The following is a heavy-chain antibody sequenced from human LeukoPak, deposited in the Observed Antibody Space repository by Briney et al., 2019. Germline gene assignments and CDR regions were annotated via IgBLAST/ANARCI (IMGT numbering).Heavy chain of an antibody. CDR2: LTNSGSNT. J-gene: IGHJ4*02. CDR1: GFTFSNYA. V-gene: IGHV3-21*01. Sequence: GGSLRLSCAASGFTFSNYAMSWVRQAPGKGLEWVSSLTNSGSNTYYADSVKGRFTISRDNAKNSLYLQMNSLRAEDTAVYYCARDWGGYCSGGSCYPGYWGQGTLVTVSS. D-gene: IGHD2-15*01. CDR3: ARDWGGYCSGGSCYPGY.